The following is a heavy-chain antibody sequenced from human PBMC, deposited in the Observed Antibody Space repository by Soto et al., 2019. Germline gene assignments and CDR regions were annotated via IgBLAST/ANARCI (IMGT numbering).Heavy chain of an antibody. D-gene: IGHD3-3*01. V-gene: IGHV3-20*01. CDR2: INWNGGST. CDR3: ARAAIFGVVAYYFDY. CDR1: GFTFDDYG. Sequence: GGSLRLSCAASGFTFDDYGMSWVRQAPGKGLEWVSGINWNGGSTGYADSVKGRFTISRDNAKNSLYLQMNSLRAEDTALYHCARAAIFGVVAYYFDYWGQGTLVTVSS. J-gene: IGHJ4*02.